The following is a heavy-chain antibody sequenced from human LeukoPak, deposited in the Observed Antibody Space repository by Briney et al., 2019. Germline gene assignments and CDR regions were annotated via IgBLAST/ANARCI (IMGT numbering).Heavy chain of an antibody. D-gene: IGHD3-16*01. V-gene: IGHV1-2*04. CDR1: GYTFTGYY. CDR3: ARRKGEPNIFDY. CDR2: INPNSGGT. J-gene: IGHJ4*02. Sequence: ASVKVSSKASGYTFTGYYIHWVRQAPGQGLEWMGRINPNSGGTNYAQKFQGWVTMTRHTSISTAYMELSRLTSDDTAVYYCARRKGEPNIFDYWGQGTLVTVSS.